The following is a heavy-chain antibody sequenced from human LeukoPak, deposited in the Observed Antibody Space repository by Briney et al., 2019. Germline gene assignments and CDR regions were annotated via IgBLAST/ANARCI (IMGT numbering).Heavy chain of an antibody. D-gene: IGHD5-18*01. V-gene: IGHV4-59*08. J-gene: IGHJ4*02. CDR3: ARLWSRGYSYGYAFDY. CDR2: LYYSGGT. CDR1: RGSIFSSY. Sequence: KPSETLSLTCTLPRGSIFSSYSSSIRPPPGGRLEWIGHLYYSGGTNHNPSLKSRVTISVDTSKDQFSLKLSSVTAADTAVYYCARLWSRGYSYGYAFDYWGQGTLVTVSS.